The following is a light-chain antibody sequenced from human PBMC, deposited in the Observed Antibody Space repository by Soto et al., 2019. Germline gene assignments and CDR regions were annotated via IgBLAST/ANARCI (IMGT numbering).Light chain of an antibody. CDR1: QSVSSSY. Sequence: EIVLTQSPGTLSLSPGERATLSCRASQSVSSSYLAWYQQKPGLAPRLLIYAASSRATGVPARFSGSGSGTDFTLTISSLEPEDFAVYYCQHRSIWPVSFGQGTRLEI. V-gene: IGKV3D-20*02. CDR2: AAS. J-gene: IGKJ5*01. CDR3: QHRSIWPVS.